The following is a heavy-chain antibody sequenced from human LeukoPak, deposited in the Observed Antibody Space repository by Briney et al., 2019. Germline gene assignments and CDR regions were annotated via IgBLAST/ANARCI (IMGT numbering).Heavy chain of an antibody. Sequence: GGSLRLSCAASGFTFSSYAMHWVRQAPGKGLEWVAVISYDGSNKYYADSVKGRFTISRDNAKNSLYLQMDSLRDGDTAVYYCARDDSTSWYQEYWGQGTLVTVSS. J-gene: IGHJ4*02. V-gene: IGHV3-30-3*01. CDR2: ISYDGSNK. CDR1: GFTFSSYA. CDR3: ARDDSTSWYQEY. D-gene: IGHD6-13*01.